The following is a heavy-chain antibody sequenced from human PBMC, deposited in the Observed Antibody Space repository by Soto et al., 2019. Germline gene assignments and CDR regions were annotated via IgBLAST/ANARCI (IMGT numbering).Heavy chain of an antibody. J-gene: IGHJ4*02. CDR3: ASGASRWYPYFFDS. Sequence: QAQVVQSGAEVRKPGSSVKLSCKASEGTFNSYAIAWVRQAPGQGLEWMGEIIPYYNTLNYAQKFQDRVTITADDSTNTVYMELSSLRSHVTAVYFCASGASRWYPYFFDSWAQGTLVTVSS. CDR1: EGTFNSYA. CDR2: IIPYYNTL. D-gene: IGHD6-13*01. V-gene: IGHV1-69*01.